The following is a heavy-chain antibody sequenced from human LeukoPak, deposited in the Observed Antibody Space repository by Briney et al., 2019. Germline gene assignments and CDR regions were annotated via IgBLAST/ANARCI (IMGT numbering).Heavy chain of an antibody. V-gene: IGHV3-23*01. CDR3: ARDPGGWRPYYFAY. CDR1: GFTFSNYA. Sequence: PPGGSLRLSCAASGFTFSNYALSWVRQAPGKGLEWVSGISGNGTSTFYTNSVQSRFTISRDNSKNTLYLQMSSLGAEETAVYFCARDPGGWRPYYFAYWGQGTLVTVSS. D-gene: IGHD3-10*01. J-gene: IGHJ4*02. CDR2: ISGNGTST.